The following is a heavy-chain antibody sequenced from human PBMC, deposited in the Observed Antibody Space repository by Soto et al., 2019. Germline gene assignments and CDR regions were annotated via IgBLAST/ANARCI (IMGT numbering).Heavy chain of an antibody. J-gene: IGHJ4*02. V-gene: IGHV3-23*01. Sequence: EVQLLESGGGLVQPGGSLRLSCAASGFTFSSYAMSWVRQAPGKGLEWVSAISGSGGSTYYADSVKGRFTISRDNSKNTLYLQMNSLRAEDTALYYCANSITIFGVVTGYFDYWGQGTLVTVSS. D-gene: IGHD3-3*01. CDR3: ANSITIFGVVTGYFDY. CDR2: ISGSGGST. CDR1: GFTFSSYA.